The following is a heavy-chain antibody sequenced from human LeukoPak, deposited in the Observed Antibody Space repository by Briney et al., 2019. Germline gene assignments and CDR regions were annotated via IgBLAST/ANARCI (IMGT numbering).Heavy chain of an antibody. D-gene: IGHD1-20*01. Sequence: GGSLRLSCAASGLTFSTYAMSWVRQAPGKGLEWVSAISDGGGSTYYADSVKGRFTISRDNSKNTLYLQMNSLRVEDTAVYYCAKAGMTRFDYWGQGIMATVSS. CDR1: GLTFSTYA. CDR2: ISDGGGST. CDR3: AKAGMTRFDY. J-gene: IGHJ4*02. V-gene: IGHV3-23*01.